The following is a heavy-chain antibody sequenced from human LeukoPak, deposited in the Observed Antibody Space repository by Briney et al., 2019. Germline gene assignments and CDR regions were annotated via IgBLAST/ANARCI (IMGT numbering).Heavy chain of an antibody. CDR1: GVTFTNYA. V-gene: IGHV3-23*01. CDR2: ISVSVGGT. J-gene: IGHJ4*02. CDR3: AKDRERGFCSSGSCYSFDY. Sequence: GGSLRLSCAVSGVTFTNYAMSGVRQAPGKGREWVSAISVSVGGTYYADSMKGRFTISRDNSKNTLYPQMNSVRDEDTAVYHCAKDRERGFCSSGSCYSFDYWGQGALVTVSS. D-gene: IGHD2-15*01.